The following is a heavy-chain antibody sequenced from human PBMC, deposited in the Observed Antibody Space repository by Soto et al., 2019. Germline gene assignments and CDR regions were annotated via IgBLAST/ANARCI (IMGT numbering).Heavy chain of an antibody. D-gene: IGHD2-2*01. J-gene: IGHJ4*02. V-gene: IGHV3-23*01. CDR3: AATGYCSSTSCYVSDY. Sequence: EVQLLESGGGLVQPGGSLRLSCAASGFTFSSYAMSWVRQAPGKGLEWVSAISGSGGSTYYADSVKGRFTISRDNSKNTLYLQMNSLRAEDTAVYYCAATGYCSSTSCYVSDYWGQGTLVTVSS. CDR1: GFTFSSYA. CDR2: ISGSGGST.